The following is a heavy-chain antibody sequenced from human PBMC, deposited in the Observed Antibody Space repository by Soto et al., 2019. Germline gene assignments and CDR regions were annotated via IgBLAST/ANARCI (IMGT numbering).Heavy chain of an antibody. D-gene: IGHD3-22*01. CDR2: IIPILGIA. CDR1: GGTFSSYT. J-gene: IGHJ3*02. CDR3: AKDEVVITVNDAFDI. V-gene: IGHV1-69*08. Sequence: QVQLVQSGAEVKKPGSSVKVSCKASGGTFSSYTISWVRQAPGQGLEWMGRIIPILGIANHAQKFPGRVTITADKSASTGFLGMISLRSKDTAVYDCAKDEVVITVNDAFDIWGQGTMVAVSS.